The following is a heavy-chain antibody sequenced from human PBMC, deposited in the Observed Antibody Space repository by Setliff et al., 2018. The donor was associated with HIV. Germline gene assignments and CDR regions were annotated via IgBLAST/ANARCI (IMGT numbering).Heavy chain of an antibody. CDR1: SGSISGYY. CDR3: ARPRGRSGWYHDAFDI. Sequence: SETLSLTCRVSSGSISGYYWSWVRQPPGRGLEWIGEINHSGSTNYNPSLKSRVTISVDTSKNQFSLKLSSVTAADTAVYYCARPRGRSGWYHDAFDIWGQGTMVTVS. D-gene: IGHD6-19*01. J-gene: IGHJ3*02. V-gene: IGHV4-34*01. CDR2: INHSGST.